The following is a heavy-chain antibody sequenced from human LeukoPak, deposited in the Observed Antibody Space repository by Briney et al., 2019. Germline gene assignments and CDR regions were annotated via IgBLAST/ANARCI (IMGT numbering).Heavy chain of an antibody. J-gene: IGHJ3*02. V-gene: IGHV3-49*03. CDR1: VFTFGDYT. CDR3: TIGHRLGYCSGGACWNAFDI. D-gene: IGHD2-15*01. Sequence: GGSLRLSCTASVFTFGDYTMSWFRQAPGKGLEWVGFIRSKAYGGTTEYVASVKGRFTISRDDSKNIAYLQMNNLKTADTAVYYCTIGHRLGYCSGGACWNAFDIWGQGTMVTVSS. CDR2: IRSKAYGGTT.